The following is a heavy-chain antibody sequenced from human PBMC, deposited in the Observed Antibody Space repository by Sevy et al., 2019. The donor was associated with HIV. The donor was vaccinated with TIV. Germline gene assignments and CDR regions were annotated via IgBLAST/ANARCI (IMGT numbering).Heavy chain of an antibody. J-gene: IGHJ6*02. D-gene: IGHD6-6*01. CDR2: ISSSSSTI. Sequence: GGSLRLSCAASGFTFSDYYMSWIRQAPGKGLEWVSYISSSSSTIYYADSVKGRFTISRDNAKNSLYLQMNSLRAEDTAVYYCARVGFVAARPWYYYGMDVWGQGTTVTVSS. CDR3: ARVGFVAARPWYYYGMDV. V-gene: IGHV3-11*01. CDR1: GFTFSDYY.